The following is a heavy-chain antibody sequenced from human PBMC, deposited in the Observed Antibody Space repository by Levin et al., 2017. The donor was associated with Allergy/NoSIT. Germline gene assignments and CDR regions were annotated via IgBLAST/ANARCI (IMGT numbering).Heavy chain of an antibody. Sequence: ASVKVSCKASGYTFTGYYMHWVRQAPGQGLEWMGWINPNSGGTNYAQKFQGRVTMTRDTSISTAYMELSRLRSDDTAVYYCARKLPVVSTRYYYGMDVWGQGTTVTVSS. CDR2: INPNSGGT. D-gene: IGHD2-21*01. CDR3: ARKLPVVSTRYYYGMDV. V-gene: IGHV1-2*02. J-gene: IGHJ6*02. CDR1: GYTFTGYY.